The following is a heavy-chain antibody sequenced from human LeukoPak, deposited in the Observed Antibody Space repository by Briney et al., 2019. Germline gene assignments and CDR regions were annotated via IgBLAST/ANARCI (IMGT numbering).Heavy chain of an antibody. Sequence: ASVKVSCKASGGTFSSYAISWVRQAPGQGLGWMGGIIPIFGTANYAQKFQGRVTITADKSTSTAYMELSSLRSEDTAVYYCARRRLGMVTAIPGAFDIWGQGTMVTVSS. V-gene: IGHV1-69*06. CDR1: GGTFSSYA. CDR3: ARRRLGMVTAIPGAFDI. CDR2: IIPIFGTA. J-gene: IGHJ3*02. D-gene: IGHD2-21*02.